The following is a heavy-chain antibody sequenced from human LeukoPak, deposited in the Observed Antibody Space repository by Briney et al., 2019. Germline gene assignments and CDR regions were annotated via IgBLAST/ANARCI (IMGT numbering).Heavy chain of an antibody. CDR3: ARGTYYYDSSGYAAG. Sequence: PGGSLRLSCAASGFTFSSYWMHWVRQAPGKALVWVSRINSDGSSTSYADSVKGRFTISRDNAKNSLYLQMNSLRDEDTAVYYCARGTYYYDSSGYAAGWGQGTLVTVSS. CDR2: INSDGSST. V-gene: IGHV3-74*01. D-gene: IGHD3-22*01. CDR1: GFTFSSYW. J-gene: IGHJ4*02.